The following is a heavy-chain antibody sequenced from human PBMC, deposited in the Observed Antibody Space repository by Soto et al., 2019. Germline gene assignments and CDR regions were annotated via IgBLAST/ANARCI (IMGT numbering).Heavy chain of an antibody. J-gene: IGHJ4*02. CDR3: ARASRYYDFWSGYYLSDY. CDR2: ISAYNCNT. D-gene: IGHD3-3*01. Sequence: QVQLVQSGAEVKKPGASVKVSCKASGYTFTSYGISWVRQAPGQGLEWMGWISAYNCNTNYAQKLQGRVTMTTDTSTSTAYMELRSLRSDDTAVYYCARASRYYDFWSGYYLSDYWGEGTLVTVSS. V-gene: IGHV1-18*04. CDR1: GYTFTSYG.